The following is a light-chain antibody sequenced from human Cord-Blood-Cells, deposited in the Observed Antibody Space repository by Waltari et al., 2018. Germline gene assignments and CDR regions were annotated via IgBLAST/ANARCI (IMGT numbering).Light chain of an antibody. CDR3: CSYAGSSTWV. CDR2: EGS. V-gene: IGLV2-23*01. Sequence: QSALTQPASVSGSPGQSITISCPGTSRDVGRYNLVSWYQQPPGKTPKLMIYEGSNRPSGVSNRFSGSKSGNTASLTISGLQAEDEADYYCCSYAGSSTWVFGGGTKLTVL. J-gene: IGLJ3*02. CDR1: SRDVGRYNL.